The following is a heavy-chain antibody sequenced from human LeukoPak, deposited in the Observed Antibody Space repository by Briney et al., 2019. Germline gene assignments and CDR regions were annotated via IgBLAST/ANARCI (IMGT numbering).Heavy chain of an antibody. D-gene: IGHD2-2*01. V-gene: IGHV5-51*01. CDR2: IYPGDSDT. CDR3: ARHPEGYCSSTSCYSGYMDV. J-gene: IGHJ6*03. CDR1: GYSFTSYW. Sequence: GESLKISCQGSGYSFTSYWIGWVRQMPGKGLEWMGIIYPGDSDTRYSPSFQDQVTISADKSISTAYLQWSSLKASDTAMYYCARHPEGYCSSTSCYSGYMDVWGKGTTVTVSS.